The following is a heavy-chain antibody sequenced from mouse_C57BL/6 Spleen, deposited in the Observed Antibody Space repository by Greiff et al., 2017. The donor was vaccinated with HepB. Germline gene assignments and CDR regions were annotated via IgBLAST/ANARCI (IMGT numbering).Heavy chain of an antibody. Sequence: VQLQQPGAELVKPGASVKLSCKASGYTFTSYWMHWVKQRPGRGLEWIGRIDPNSGGTKYNEKFKSKATLTVDKPSSTAYMQLSSLTSEVSAVYYCARPIYYGNYEGLGYWGQGTSVTVSS. D-gene: IGHD2-1*01. CDR1: GYTFTSYW. V-gene: IGHV1-72*01. CDR3: ARPIYYGNYEGLGY. J-gene: IGHJ4*01. CDR2: IDPNSGGT.